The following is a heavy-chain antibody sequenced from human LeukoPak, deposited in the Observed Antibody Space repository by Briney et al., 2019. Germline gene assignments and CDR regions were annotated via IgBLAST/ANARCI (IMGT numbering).Heavy chain of an antibody. Sequence: GGSLRLSCAASGFTFSSYSMNWVRQAPGKGLEWVSSISSSSSYIYYADSVKGRFTISRDNSKNTLYLQMNSLRAEDTAVYYCARGGWDPFDYWGQGTLVTVSS. CDR3: ARGGWDPFDY. D-gene: IGHD1-26*01. CDR2: ISSSSSYI. J-gene: IGHJ4*02. CDR1: GFTFSSYS. V-gene: IGHV3-21*04.